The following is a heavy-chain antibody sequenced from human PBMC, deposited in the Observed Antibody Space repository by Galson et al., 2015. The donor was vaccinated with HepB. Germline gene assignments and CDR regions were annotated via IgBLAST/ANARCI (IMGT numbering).Heavy chain of an antibody. Sequence: SVKVSCKASGYTFTSYGISWVRQAPGQGLEWMGWISTYSGNTNYAQKFQGRVTMTRDTSISTAYMELSRLRSDDTAVYYCARVLGVRPQRFLERYYYYYYMDVWGKGTTVTVSS. J-gene: IGHJ6*03. CDR2: ISTYSGNT. CDR1: GYTFTSYG. V-gene: IGHV1-18*04. D-gene: IGHD3-3*01. CDR3: ARVLGVRPQRFLERYYYYYYMDV.